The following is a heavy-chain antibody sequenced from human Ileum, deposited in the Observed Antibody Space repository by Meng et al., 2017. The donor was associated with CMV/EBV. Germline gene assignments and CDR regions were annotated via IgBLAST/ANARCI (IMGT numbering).Heavy chain of an antibody. J-gene: IGHJ5*02. CDR1: GFTFGNYG. Sequence: CAASGFTFGNYGMTWVRQAPGKGLDWVSLISATGDRTYYADSVKGRFTISRDNSKNTLYLQMNNLRVEDTAVYYCAKKAVVTKSWFDPWGQGTPVTVSS. CDR3: AKKAVVTKSWFDP. CDR2: ISATGDRT. D-gene: IGHD4-17*01. V-gene: IGHV3-23*01.